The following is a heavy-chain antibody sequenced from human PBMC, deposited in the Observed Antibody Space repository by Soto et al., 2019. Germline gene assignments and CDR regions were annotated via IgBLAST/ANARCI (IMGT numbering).Heavy chain of an antibody. CDR2: INHSGST. J-gene: IGHJ6*02. V-gene: IGHV4-34*01. D-gene: IGHD3-10*01. CDR1: GGSFSGYY. Sequence: SETLSLTCAVYGGSFSGYYWSWIRQPPGKGLEWIGEINHSGSTNYNPSLKSRVTISVDTSKNQFPLKLSSVTAADTAVYYCARQVLLWFGSGHYYYYYGMDVWGQGTTVTVSS. CDR3: ARQVLLWFGSGHYYYYYGMDV.